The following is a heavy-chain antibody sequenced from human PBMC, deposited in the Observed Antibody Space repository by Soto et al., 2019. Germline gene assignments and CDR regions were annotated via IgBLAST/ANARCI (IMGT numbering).Heavy chain of an antibody. CDR1: GFTFSDYY. Sequence: PAWSLRLSCASSGFTFSDYYMSLIRQAPGKGLEWVSYISSSVSTIYYADSVKGRFTISRDNAKNSLYLQMNSLRAEDTAVYYCARGAYYYYMDVWGKGTTVTVSS. J-gene: IGHJ6*03. CDR2: ISSSVSTI. V-gene: IGHV3-11*01. CDR3: ARGAYYYYMDV.